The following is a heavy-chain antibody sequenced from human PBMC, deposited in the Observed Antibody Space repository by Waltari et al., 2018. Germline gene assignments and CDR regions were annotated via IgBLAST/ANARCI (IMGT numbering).Heavy chain of an antibody. Sequence: EVQLLESGGGLVQPGGSLSLSCAAAGSTFSSYALSWVRQAPGKGLEWVSAISGSGGSTYYADSVKGRFTISRDNSKNTLYLQMNSLRAEDTAVYYCAKVTAVAGPFDYWGQGTLVTVSS. CDR3: AKVTAVAGPFDY. CDR1: GSTFSSYA. V-gene: IGHV3-23*01. J-gene: IGHJ4*02. D-gene: IGHD6-19*01. CDR2: ISGSGGST.